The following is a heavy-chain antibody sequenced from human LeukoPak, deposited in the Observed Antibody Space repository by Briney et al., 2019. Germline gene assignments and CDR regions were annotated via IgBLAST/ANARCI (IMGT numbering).Heavy chain of an antibody. D-gene: IGHD6-13*01. V-gene: IGHV1-69*10. J-gene: IGHJ4*02. CDR3: ATGTNGLYGSNRFQGYFDD. CDR1: GGTFSKYA. CDR2: ITPTYGLV. Sequence: ASVKVSCKASGGTFSKYAISWVRQAPGQGLEWMGGITPTYGLVHYAQKFQGRVTLTTDTSTGTADLEMNSLTFEDTAVYYCATGTNGLYGSNRFQGYFDDWGQGTLVTVLS.